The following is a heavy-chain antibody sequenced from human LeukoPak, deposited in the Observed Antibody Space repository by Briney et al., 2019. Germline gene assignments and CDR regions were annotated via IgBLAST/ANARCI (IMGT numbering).Heavy chain of an antibody. CDR2: INHSGST. J-gene: IGHJ4*02. V-gene: IGHV4-34*01. CDR1: GGSFSGYY. D-gene: IGHD3-9*01. Sequence: SETLSLTCAVYGGSFSGYYWSWIRQPPGKGLEWIGEINHSGSTNYNPSLKSRVTISVDTSKNQFSLKLSSVTAADTAVYYCARGRRYFVPLDYWGRGTLVTVSS. CDR3: ARGRRYFVPLDY.